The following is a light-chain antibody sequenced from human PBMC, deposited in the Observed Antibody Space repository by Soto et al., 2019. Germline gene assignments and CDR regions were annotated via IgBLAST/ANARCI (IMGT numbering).Light chain of an antibody. Sequence: EVVMTQSPATLVVSPGERATLSCMASQSVGDDLAWYQHKPGQAPRLLIYGASTRADDVPARFSGGGSGTEFTLTISSLQSEDFAIYYCQQYNDWPPITFGPGTTVNIK. V-gene: IGKV3-15*01. CDR2: GAS. J-gene: IGKJ3*01. CDR1: QSVGDD. CDR3: QQYNDWPPIT.